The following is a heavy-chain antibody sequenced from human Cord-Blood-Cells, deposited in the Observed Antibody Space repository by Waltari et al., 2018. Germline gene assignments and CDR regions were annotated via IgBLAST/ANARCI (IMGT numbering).Heavy chain of an antibody. CDR1: GFTFSSYA. CDR3: AKEGRTTVTTRGAFDY. J-gene: IGHJ4*02. Sequence: EVQLLESGGGLVQPGGSLRLSCAASGFTFSSYAMSWVRQAPGTGLEWVTAISGSGGSTYYADSVKGRFTISRDNSKNTLYLQMNSLRAEDTAVYYCAKEGRTTVTTRGAFDYWGQGTLVTVSS. CDR2: ISGSGGST. V-gene: IGHV3-23*01. D-gene: IGHD4-17*01.